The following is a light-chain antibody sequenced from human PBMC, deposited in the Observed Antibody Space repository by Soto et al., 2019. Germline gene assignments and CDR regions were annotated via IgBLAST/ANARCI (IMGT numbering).Light chain of an antibody. V-gene: IGKV3-20*01. CDR3: QQYGSSPTT. CDR1: QSVSSSY. J-gene: IGKJ1*01. CDR2: GAS. Sequence: EIVLTQSPGTLSLSPGERATLSRRASQSVSSSYLAWYQQKPGQAPRFLIYGASSRATGIPDRFSGSGSGTDFTLTISRLEPEDFAVYYCQQYGSSPTTFGQGTKVDIK.